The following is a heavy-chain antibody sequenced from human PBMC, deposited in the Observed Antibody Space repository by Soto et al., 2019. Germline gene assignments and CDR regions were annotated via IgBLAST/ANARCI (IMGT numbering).Heavy chain of an antibody. CDR3: ARVVRSGFEGYYSYVMDV. CDR1: CGSISSYY. Sequence: PSEPPSLTSTVSCGSISSYYWSWIRQPPGKGLEWIGYIYYSGSTNYNPSLKSRVTISVDTSKNQFSLKLSSVTAADTAVYYCARVVRSGFEGYYSYVMDVLSKRT. J-gene: IGHJ6*04. D-gene: IGHD6-19*01. V-gene: IGHV4-59*01. CDR2: IYYSGST.